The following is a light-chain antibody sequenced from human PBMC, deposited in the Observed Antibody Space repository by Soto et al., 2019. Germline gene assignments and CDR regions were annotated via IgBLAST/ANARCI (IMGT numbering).Light chain of an antibody. V-gene: IGKV3-15*01. CDR1: QSLSRN. CDR3: QQYDNWPHT. CDR2: GAS. J-gene: IGKJ2*01. Sequence: EMVMTQSPATLSVSPGERATLSCRASQSLSRNLAWYQQQPGQAPRLLIYGASTRATGIPARLSGSGSGTDFTLTISSLQSEDFAVYYCQQYDNWPHTFGQGTKLEIK.